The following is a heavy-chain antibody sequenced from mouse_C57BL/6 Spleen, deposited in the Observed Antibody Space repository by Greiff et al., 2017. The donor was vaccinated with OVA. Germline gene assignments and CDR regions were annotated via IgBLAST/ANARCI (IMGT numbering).Heavy chain of an antibody. CDR3: ARGGGNAMDY. Sequence: QVQLQQSGAELVMPGASVKLSCKASGYTFTSYWMHWVKQRPGQGLEWIGEIDPSDSYTNYNQKFKGKSTLTVDKSSSTAYMQLSSLTSEDSAVYYCARGGGNAMDYWGQGTSVTVSS. V-gene: IGHV1-69*01. CDR1: GYTFTSYW. CDR2: IDPSDSYT. D-gene: IGHD1-1*02. J-gene: IGHJ4*01.